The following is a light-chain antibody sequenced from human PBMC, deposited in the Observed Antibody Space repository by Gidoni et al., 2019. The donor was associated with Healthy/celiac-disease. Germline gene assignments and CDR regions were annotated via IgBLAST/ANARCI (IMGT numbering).Light chain of an antibody. Sequence: DIQMTQSPSSLSASVGDRVTITCQASQDISNYLNWYQQKPGKAPKLLIYDASNLETGVPSRFSGSGSGTDFTFTNSSLQPEDTATYYCQQYDNLPALTFGGGTKVEIK. V-gene: IGKV1-33*01. CDR1: QDISNY. CDR3: QQYDNLPALT. J-gene: IGKJ4*01. CDR2: DAS.